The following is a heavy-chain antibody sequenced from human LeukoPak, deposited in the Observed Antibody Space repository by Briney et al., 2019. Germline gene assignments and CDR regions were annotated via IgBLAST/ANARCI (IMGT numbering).Heavy chain of an antibody. CDR3: ATTDGYDSSGFWNY. Sequence: ASVKVSCKVSGYTLTELSMHWVRQAPGKGVEWMGGFDPEDGETIYAQKFQGRVTMTEDTSTDTAYMELSSLRSEDTAVYYCATTDGYDSSGFWNYWGQGTLVTVSS. CDR1: GYTLTELS. CDR2: FDPEDGET. V-gene: IGHV1-24*01. J-gene: IGHJ4*02. D-gene: IGHD3-22*01.